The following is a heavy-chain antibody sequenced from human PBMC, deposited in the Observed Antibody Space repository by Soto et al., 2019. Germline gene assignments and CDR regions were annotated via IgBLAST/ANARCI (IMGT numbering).Heavy chain of an antibody. Sequence: QITLKESGPTLVKPTQTLTLTCTFSGFSLSTSGVGVGWIRQPPGKALEWLALIYWDDDKRYSPSLKSRLTITKDTSKNQVVLTMTNMDPVDTATYYYAHLYLWPRFLHVSDWGQGTLVPVSS. CDR2: IYWDDDK. CDR3: AHLYLWPRFLHVSD. V-gene: IGHV2-5*02. D-gene: IGHD2-2*02. J-gene: IGHJ4*02. CDR1: GFSLSTSGVG.